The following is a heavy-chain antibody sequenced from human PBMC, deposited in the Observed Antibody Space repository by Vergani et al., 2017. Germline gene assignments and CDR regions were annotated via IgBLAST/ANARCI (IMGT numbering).Heavy chain of an antibody. D-gene: IGHD4-11*01. CDR2: IIPILGIA. V-gene: IGHV1-69*02. J-gene: IGHJ3*02. Sequence: QVQLVQSGAEVKKPGSSVKVSCTASGCTFSSYTISWVRQAPGQGLEWVARIIPILGIANYAQKFQGRVTITADKATSTAYRELSSLRAEDTAVYYCARYYSNASDAFDIWGQGTMVTVSS. CDR1: GCTFSSYT. CDR3: ARYYSNASDAFDI.